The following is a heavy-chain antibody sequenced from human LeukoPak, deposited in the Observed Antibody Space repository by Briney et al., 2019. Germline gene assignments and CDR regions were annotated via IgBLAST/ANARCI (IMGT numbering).Heavy chain of an antibody. D-gene: IGHD2-2*02. CDR1: GGTFSSYA. Sequence: SVKVSCKASGGTFSSYAISWVRQAPGQGLEWMGGIIPIFGTANYAQKFQGRVTITTDESTSTAYMELSSLRSEDTAVYYCASSNHSTYQLLYRRGALDYWGQGTLVTVSS. J-gene: IGHJ4*02. CDR2: IIPIFGTA. CDR3: ASSNHSTYQLLYRRGALDY. V-gene: IGHV1-69*05.